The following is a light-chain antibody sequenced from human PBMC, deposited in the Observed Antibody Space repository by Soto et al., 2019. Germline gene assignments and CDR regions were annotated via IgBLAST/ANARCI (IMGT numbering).Light chain of an antibody. CDR1: ISDVGGYNY. CDR3: CSYVGRNTYV. CDR2: DVS. V-gene: IGLV2-11*01. J-gene: IGLJ1*01. Sequence: QAFLTQPRSSSGSPGQSITISCTGTISDVGGYNYVSWYQQHPAKAPKLIIFDVSKRPSGVPNRFSGSKSGNTASLTISGLRAEDEADYYCCSYVGRNTYVFGTGTKVNVL.